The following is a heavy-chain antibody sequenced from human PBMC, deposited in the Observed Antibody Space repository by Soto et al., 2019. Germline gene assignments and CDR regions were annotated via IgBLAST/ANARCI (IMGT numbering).Heavy chain of an antibody. CDR3: AKDLLWGTGTNYYGMDV. CDR2: ISYDGSNK. Sequence: GGSLRLSCAASGFTFSSYGMHWVRQAPGKGLEWVAVISYDGSNKFYAVSVKGRFTISRDNSKNTLYLQMNSLRAEDTAVYYCAKDLLWGTGTNYYGMDVWGQGTTVTVSS. V-gene: IGHV3-30*18. D-gene: IGHD1-7*01. J-gene: IGHJ6*02. CDR1: GFTFSSYG.